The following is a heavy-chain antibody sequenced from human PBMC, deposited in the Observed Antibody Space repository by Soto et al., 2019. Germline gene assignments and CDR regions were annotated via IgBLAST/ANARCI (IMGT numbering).Heavy chain of an antibody. Sequence: PSETLSLTCTVSGSSISSYYWSWIRQPPGKGLEWIGYIYYSGSTNYNPSLKSRVTISVDTSKNQFSLKLSSVTAADTAVYYCAAAPIFGVVGAICFYYCMDDWGQRTTFTVSS. V-gene: IGHV4-59*01. J-gene: IGHJ6*02. CDR2: IYYSGST. CDR3: AAAPIFGVVGAICFYYCMDD. D-gene: IGHD3-3*01. CDR1: GSSISSYY.